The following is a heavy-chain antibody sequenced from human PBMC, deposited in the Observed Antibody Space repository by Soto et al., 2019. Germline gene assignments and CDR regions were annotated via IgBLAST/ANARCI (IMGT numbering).Heavy chain of an antibody. V-gene: IGHV3-30-3*01. Sequence: QVHLVESGGGVVQPGRSLRLSCAASGFTFSSYAMHWVRQAPGKGLEWVAHISHDGGNNYYADSVKGRFTISRDNSKNMVYLQMNSLRVDDTAVYYCARDRSMVVVVPGYWGQGTLVTVSS. CDR3: ARDRSMVVVVPGY. CDR1: GFTFSSYA. J-gene: IGHJ4*02. CDR2: ISHDGGNN. D-gene: IGHD2-2*01.